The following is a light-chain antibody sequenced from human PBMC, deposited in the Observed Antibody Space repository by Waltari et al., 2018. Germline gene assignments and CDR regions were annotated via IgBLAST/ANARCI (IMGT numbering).Light chain of an antibody. CDR3: QHHFRLPAT. CDR2: GAS. J-gene: IGKJ1*01. Sequence: IMLTQSPGTLSLSPGERATLSCRASQSISRYLAWYQQKPGQARRLLIYGASTRATGIPDRFSGSGSGTDFSLTISGLEPEDSAVYYCQHHFRLPATFGQGTKVEIK. V-gene: IGKV3-20*01. CDR1: QSISRY.